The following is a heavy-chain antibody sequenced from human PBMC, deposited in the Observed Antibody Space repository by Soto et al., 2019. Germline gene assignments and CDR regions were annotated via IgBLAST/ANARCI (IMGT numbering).Heavy chain of an antibody. V-gene: IGHV4-39*01. D-gene: IGHD4-4*01. CDR1: GGSISNNNYY. CDR2: IDSSGRT. J-gene: IGHJ4*01. Sequence: LSLTCTVSGGSISNNNYYWAWIRQPPGKGLEWIGSIDSSGRTYYYPSLKSRVTISVDTSKNQFSLELSSVTAADTAVYYCARQRGYSNSGSDHWGHGTLVTVSS. CDR3: ARQRGYSNSGSDH.